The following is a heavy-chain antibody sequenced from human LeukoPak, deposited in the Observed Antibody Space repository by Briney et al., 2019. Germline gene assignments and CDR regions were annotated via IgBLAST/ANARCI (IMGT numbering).Heavy chain of an antibody. D-gene: IGHD3-10*01. J-gene: IGHJ4*02. V-gene: IGHV3-30*03. CDR3: ARHGSGEIDY. CDR1: GFTFSSYG. Sequence: GGSLRLSCAASGFTFSSYGMHWVRQAPGKGLEWVAVISYDGSNKYYADSVKGRFTISRDNSKNTLYLQMNSLRADDTAVYYCARHGSGEIDYWGQGTLVTVSS. CDR2: ISYDGSNK.